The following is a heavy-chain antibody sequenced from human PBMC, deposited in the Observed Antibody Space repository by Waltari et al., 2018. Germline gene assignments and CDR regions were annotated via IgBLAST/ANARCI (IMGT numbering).Heavy chain of an antibody. CDR2: IYPSGNI. Sequence: QVQLQESGPGLVKPSQTLSLTCAVSGGSISSGGVSWTWIRQRPGTGLEWMGNIYPSGNIFYHPSLRSRASMAVDTAKNQFSLRLTSVTAADTAVYYCAIDRNTRFDPWGQGTLVTVSS. J-gene: IGHJ5*02. D-gene: IGHD5-18*01. CDR1: GGSISSGGVS. CDR3: AIDRNTRFDP. V-gene: IGHV4-31*11.